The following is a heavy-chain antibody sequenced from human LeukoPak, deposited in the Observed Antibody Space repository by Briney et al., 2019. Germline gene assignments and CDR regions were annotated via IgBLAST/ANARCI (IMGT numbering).Heavy chain of an antibody. J-gene: IGHJ4*02. CDR1: GFTFSKFW. Sequence: GGSLRLSCAASGFTFSKFWMSWVRQAPGKGLEWVANIKFDGSEIWYVDSVKGRFTISRDNAKNSLYLQMNSLRAEDTAVYYCARDPSIYSSSWYEYYFDYWGQGTLVTVSS. CDR2: IKFDGSEI. V-gene: IGHV3-7*03. D-gene: IGHD6-13*01. CDR3: ARDPSIYSSSWYEYYFDY.